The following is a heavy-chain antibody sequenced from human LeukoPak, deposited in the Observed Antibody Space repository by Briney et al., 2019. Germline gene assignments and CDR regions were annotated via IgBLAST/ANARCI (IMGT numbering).Heavy chain of an antibody. CDR2: IYYSGST. CDR1: GGSISNYY. V-gene: IGHV4-59*08. J-gene: IGHJ2*01. CDR3: ARRTNFDL. Sequence: SETLSLTCTVSGGSISNYYWSWVRQPPGKGLEWIGYIYYSGSTTYNPSLKSRVTISVDTSKNQFSLKLSSVTAADTAVYYCARRTNFDLWGRGTLVTVSS.